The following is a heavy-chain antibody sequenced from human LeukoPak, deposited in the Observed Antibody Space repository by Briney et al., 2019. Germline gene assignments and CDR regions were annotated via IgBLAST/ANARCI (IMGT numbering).Heavy chain of an antibody. CDR3: AKGPYYYDSSAYHYGAFDI. CDR1: GFTVITNY. V-gene: IGHV3-53*01. CDR2: VYSGGST. Sequence: PGGSLRLSCAVSGFTVITNYMNWVRQAPGKGLEWVSVVYSGGSTFYADSVKGRFTVSRDNSKNTLYLQMNSLGAEDTAVYYCAKGPYYYDSSAYHYGAFDIWGQGTMVTVSS. J-gene: IGHJ3*02. D-gene: IGHD3-22*01.